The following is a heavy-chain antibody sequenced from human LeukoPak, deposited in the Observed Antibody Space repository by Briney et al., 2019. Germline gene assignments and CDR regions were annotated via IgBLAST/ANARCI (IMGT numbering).Heavy chain of an antibody. CDR2: ISSNGGST. CDR3: ARDSITVSVGAFDI. D-gene: IGHD2-2*01. Sequence: PGGSLRLSCAASGFTFSHYAMHWVRQAPGKGLEYVSAISSNGGSTYYANSVKGRFTISRDNSKNTLHLQMGSLRAEDMGVYYCARDSITVSVGAFDIWGQGTMVIVSS. CDR1: GFTFSHYA. V-gene: IGHV3-64*01. J-gene: IGHJ3*02.